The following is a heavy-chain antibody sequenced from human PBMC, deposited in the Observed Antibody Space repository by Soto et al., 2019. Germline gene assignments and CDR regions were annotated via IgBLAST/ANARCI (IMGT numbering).Heavy chain of an antibody. D-gene: IGHD5-18*01. CDR1: GFTFSSYA. CDR3: AKSGGIQLWLVDVTWTDY. Sequence: GGSLRLSCAASGFTFSSYAMSWVRQAPGKGLEWVSAISGSGGSTYYADSVKGRFTISRDNSKNTLYLQMNSLRAEDTAVYYCAKSGGIQLWLVDVTWTDYWGQGTLVTVSS. CDR2: ISGSGGST. J-gene: IGHJ4*02. V-gene: IGHV3-23*01.